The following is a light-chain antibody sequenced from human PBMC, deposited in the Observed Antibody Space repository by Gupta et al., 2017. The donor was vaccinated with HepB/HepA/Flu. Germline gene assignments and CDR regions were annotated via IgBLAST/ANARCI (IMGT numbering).Light chain of an antibody. Sequence: QSVLTQPPSASGTPGPRVTISCSGSSSNIVSNTVNWYQQLPGTAPKLLIYSNNQRPSGVPDRFSGSKSGTSASLAISGLQAEEEADYYCAAWDDSLNGGVFGGGTKLTVL. CDR2: SNN. V-gene: IGLV1-44*01. CDR1: SSNIVSNT. CDR3: AAWDDSLNGGV. J-gene: IGLJ2*01.